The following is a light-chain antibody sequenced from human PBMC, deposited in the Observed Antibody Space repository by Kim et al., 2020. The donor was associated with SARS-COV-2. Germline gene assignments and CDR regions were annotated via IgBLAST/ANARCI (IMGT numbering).Light chain of an antibody. J-gene: IGKJ4*01. V-gene: IGKV3-11*01. CDR3: QRRSGWPIT. CDR2: DAS. Sequence: CPGERPTPSCRASQSVGSYLAWYQQKPGQAPRLLIYDASNRADGIPARFSGGGSGTDFTLTISSLEPEDFAVYYCQRRSGWPITFGGGAKVYIK. CDR1: QSVGSY.